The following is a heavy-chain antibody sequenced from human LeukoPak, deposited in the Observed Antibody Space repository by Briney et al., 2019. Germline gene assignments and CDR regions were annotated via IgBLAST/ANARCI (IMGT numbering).Heavy chain of an antibody. J-gene: IGHJ5*02. CDR2: TRNKANSYTT. CDR1: GFTLSDHH. V-gene: IGHV3-72*01. Sequence: PGGSLRLACAASGFTLSDHHMHWVRQAPGRGLEWVGRTRNKANSYTTEYAASVKGRFIISRDDSDNSLYLQLNSLKAEDTAVEYSVRACSRSSLDTWGQGTLVTVSS. CDR3: VRACSRSSLDT. D-gene: IGHD2-2*01.